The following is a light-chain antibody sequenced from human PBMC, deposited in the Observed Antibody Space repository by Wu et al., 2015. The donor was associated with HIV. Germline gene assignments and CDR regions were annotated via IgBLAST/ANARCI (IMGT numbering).Light chain of an antibody. V-gene: IGKV3-11*01. CDR1: ESVVMY. J-gene: IGKJ1*01. CDR2: DAS. CDR3: QKYNTAPWT. Sequence: EIVLTQSPATLSLSPGERVTLSCRASESVVMYLAWYQQKSGQSPRLLIYDASNRATGTPGRFSGSGSGTDFTLTISSLEPEDVATYYCQKYNTAPWTFGQGTKVEMK.